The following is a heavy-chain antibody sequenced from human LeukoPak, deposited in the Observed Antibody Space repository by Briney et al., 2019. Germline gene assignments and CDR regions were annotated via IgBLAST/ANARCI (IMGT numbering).Heavy chain of an antibody. Sequence: GASVKVSCKASGYTFTSYDINWVRQATGQGLEWMGWMNPNSGNTGSAQKFQGRVTMTRNTSISTAYMELSSLRSEDTAVYYCAVMTTGLYYYYGMDVWGQGTTVTVSS. CDR1: GYTFTSYD. V-gene: IGHV1-8*01. D-gene: IGHD4-11*01. CDR3: AVMTTGLYYYYGMDV. J-gene: IGHJ6*02. CDR2: MNPNSGNT.